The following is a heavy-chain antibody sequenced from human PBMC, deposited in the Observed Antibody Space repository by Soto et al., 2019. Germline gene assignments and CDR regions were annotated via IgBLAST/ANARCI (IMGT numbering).Heavy chain of an antibody. V-gene: IGHV4-30-2*01. CDR1: GGSISSGGYS. D-gene: IGHD3-3*01. CDR2: IYHSGST. Sequence: TLSLTCAVSGGSISSGGYSWSWIRQPPGKGLEWIGYIYHSGSTYYNPSLKSRVTISVDRSKNQFSLKLSSVTAADTAVYYCARGVPYDFWSGYWFDPWGQGIPVTVSS. J-gene: IGHJ5*02. CDR3: ARGVPYDFWSGYWFDP.